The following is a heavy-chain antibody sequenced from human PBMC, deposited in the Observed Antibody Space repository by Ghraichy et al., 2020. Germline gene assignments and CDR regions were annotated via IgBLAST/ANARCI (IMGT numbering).Heavy chain of an antibody. CDR2: IKQDGSEK. D-gene: IGHD3-22*01. Sequence: GGSLRLSCAASGFTFSSYWMSWVRQAPGKGLEWVANIKQDGSEKYYVDSVKGRFTISRDNAKNSLYLQMNSLRAEDTAVYYCARASYYYDSSGGDYWGQGTLVTVSS. V-gene: IGHV3-7*01. CDR1: GFTFSSYW. CDR3: ARASYYYDSSGGDY. J-gene: IGHJ4*02.